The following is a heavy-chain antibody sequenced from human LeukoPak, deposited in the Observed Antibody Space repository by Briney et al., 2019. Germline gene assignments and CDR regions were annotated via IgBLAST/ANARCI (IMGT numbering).Heavy chain of an antibody. V-gene: IGHV1-46*01. CDR1: GYTFSSYY. D-gene: IGHD3-22*01. CDR3: ARAGVWDYSDSSGYHNAAFDI. CDR2: IIPSDGFT. J-gene: IGHJ3*02. Sequence: GASVTVSCKASGYTFSSYYVHWVRQAPGQGLEWMGMIIPSDGFTSYAQKFQGRVTMTRDMSTSTVYMELSSLRSEDTAVYYCARAGVWDYSDSSGYHNAAFDIWGQGTMVTVSS.